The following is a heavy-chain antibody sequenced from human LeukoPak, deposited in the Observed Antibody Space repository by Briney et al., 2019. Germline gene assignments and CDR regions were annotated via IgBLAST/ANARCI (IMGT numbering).Heavy chain of an antibody. CDR3: AKDHPDYYDSSGYSDY. CDR2: IRYDGSNK. D-gene: IGHD3-22*01. Sequence: GGSLRLSCAASGFTFSSYGMHWVRQAPGKGLEWVAFIRYDGSNKYYADSVKGRFTISRDNSKNTLYLQMNSLRAEDTAVYYCAKDHPDYYDSSGYSDYWGRGTLVTVSS. J-gene: IGHJ4*02. V-gene: IGHV3-30*02. CDR1: GFTFSSYG.